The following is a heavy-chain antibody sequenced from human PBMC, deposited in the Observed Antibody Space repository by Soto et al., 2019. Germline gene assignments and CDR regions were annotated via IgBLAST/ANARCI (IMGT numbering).Heavy chain of an antibody. V-gene: IGHV4-59*01. CDR1: GGSISNYY. J-gene: IGHJ5*02. D-gene: IGHD3-16*01. Sequence: PSETLSLTCNVSGGSISNYYWTWVRQSPEKGLEWIGYMYYNGNINYNPSLKSRVTISIDTSKNQFSLTLKSVTAATTAVYYCASGGNWFDPWGQGVLVTSPQ. CDR3: ASGGNWFDP. CDR2: MYYNGNI.